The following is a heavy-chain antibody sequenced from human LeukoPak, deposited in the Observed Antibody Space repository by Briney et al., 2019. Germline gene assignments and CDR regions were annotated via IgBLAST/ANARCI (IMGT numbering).Heavy chain of an antibody. CDR2: IYYSGST. V-gene: IGHV4-30-4*01. CDR3: ARGKNRTFFDY. J-gene: IGHJ4*02. Sequence: SETLSLTCTVSGGSISSSSYYWSWIRQPPGKGLEWIGYIYYSGSTYYNPSLKSRVTISVDTSKNQFSLKLSSVTAADTAVYYCARGKNRTFFDYWGQGTLVTVSS. CDR1: GGSISSSSYY. D-gene: IGHD3-16*01.